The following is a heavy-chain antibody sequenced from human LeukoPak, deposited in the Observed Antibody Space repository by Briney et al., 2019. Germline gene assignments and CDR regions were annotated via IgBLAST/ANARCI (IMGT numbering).Heavy chain of an antibody. J-gene: IGHJ4*02. V-gene: IGHV4-39*01. CDR2: IYYSGST. CDR3: ARWYRGYDSSGYYPGAYFDY. CDR1: GGSISSSSYY. Sequence: SETLSLTCTVSGGSISSSSYYWGWIRQPPGKGLEWTGSIYYSGSTYYNPSLKSRVTISVDTSKNQFSLKLSFVTAADTAVYYCARWYRGYDSSGYYPGAYFDYWGQGTLVTVSS. D-gene: IGHD3-22*01.